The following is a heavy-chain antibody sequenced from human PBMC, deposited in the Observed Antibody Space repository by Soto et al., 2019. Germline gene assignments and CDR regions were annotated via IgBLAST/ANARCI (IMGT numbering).Heavy chain of an antibody. Sequence: SQTLSLTCTVSGGSISSYYWSWIRQPPGKGLEWIGYIYYSGSTNYNPSLKSRVTISVDTSKNQFSLKLSSVTAADTAVYYCARVESAPRIAAAGRSRVSKNWFDPWGQGTLVTVSS. V-gene: IGHV4-59*01. J-gene: IGHJ5*02. CDR2: IYYSGST. CDR3: ARVESAPRIAAAGRSRVSKNWFDP. CDR1: GGSISSYY. D-gene: IGHD6-13*01.